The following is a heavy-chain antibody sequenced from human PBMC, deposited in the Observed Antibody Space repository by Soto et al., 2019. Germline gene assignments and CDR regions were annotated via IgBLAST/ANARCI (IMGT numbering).Heavy chain of an antibody. CDR1: GFTFSSYG. Sequence: QVQLVESGGGVVQPGRSLRLSCAASGFTFSSYGMHWVRQAPGKGLEWVAVIWYDGSNKYYADSVKGRFTISRDNSKNTLYLQMHSLRAEDTAVYYCAGSSGYYFFDYWGQGTLVTVSS. J-gene: IGHJ4*02. V-gene: IGHV3-33*01. CDR2: IWYDGSNK. D-gene: IGHD3-22*01. CDR3: AGSSGYYFFDY.